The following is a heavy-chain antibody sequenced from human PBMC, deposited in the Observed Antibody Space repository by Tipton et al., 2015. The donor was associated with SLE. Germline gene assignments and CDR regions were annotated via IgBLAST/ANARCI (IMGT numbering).Heavy chain of an antibody. V-gene: IGHV1-3*01. CDR2: INAGNGNT. D-gene: IGHD3-22*01. J-gene: IGHJ5*02. CDR1: GNTFSRYA. CDR3: AREYFDSSGYHYGWLDP. Sequence: QSGAEVKKPGASVKVSCKASGNTFSRYAVHWVRQDPGQRLEWMGWINAGNGNTEYSQKFQGRVTITRDTSATIAYMEMSSLRSEDTAVYYCAREYFDSSGYHYGWLDPWGQGTLVTVSS.